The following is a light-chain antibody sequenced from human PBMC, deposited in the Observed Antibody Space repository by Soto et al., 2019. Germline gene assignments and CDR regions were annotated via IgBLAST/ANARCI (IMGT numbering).Light chain of an antibody. V-gene: IGLV2-23*01. CDR1: SSDVGSYNL. J-gene: IGLJ1*01. CDR3: CSYAGSSTV. CDR2: EGS. Sequence: HSALTQPASVSGSPGQSITISCTRTSSDVGSYNLVSWYQQHPGKAPKLMIYEGSKRPSGVSNRFSGSKSGNTASLTISGLQAEDEADYYCCSYAGSSTVFGTGTKVTVL.